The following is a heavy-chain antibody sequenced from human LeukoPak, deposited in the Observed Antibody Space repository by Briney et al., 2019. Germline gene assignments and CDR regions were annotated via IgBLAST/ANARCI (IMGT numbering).Heavy chain of an antibody. J-gene: IGHJ4*02. D-gene: IGHD4-11*01. Sequence: AGGSLRLSCAASGFTFSGSTIHWVRQASGKGLEWVGHVRSKTDNYATAYAASVKGRFVISRDDSKNTASLLMTRLKVEDTAIYFCATLTSTTVSRGYWGQGTLVTVSS. CDR1: GFTFSGST. CDR2: VRSKTDNYAT. V-gene: IGHV3-73*01. CDR3: ATLTSTTVSRGY.